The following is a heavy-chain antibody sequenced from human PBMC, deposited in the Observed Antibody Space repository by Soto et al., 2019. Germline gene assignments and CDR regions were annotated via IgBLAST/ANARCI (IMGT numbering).Heavy chain of an antibody. CDR1: GFSFSTYT. CDR2: ISGSGGSP. D-gene: IGHD1-26*01. J-gene: IGHJ6*03. CDR3: ARDAGRLRYYMDV. Sequence: GGSLRLSCAASGFSFSTYTMSWVRRAPGKGLEWVSAISGSGGSPSYADSVQGRFTISRDNPKKTLYLQMNSLRAEDTAVYYCARDAGRLRYYMDVWGKGTTVTVSS. V-gene: IGHV3-23*01.